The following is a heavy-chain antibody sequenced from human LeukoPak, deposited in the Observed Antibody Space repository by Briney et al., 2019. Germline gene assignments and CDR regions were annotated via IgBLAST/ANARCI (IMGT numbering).Heavy chain of an antibody. V-gene: IGHV3-30*02. CDR1: GFTFSSYG. D-gene: IGHD3-10*01. CDR2: IRYDGSNK. Sequence: GGSLRLSCAASGFTFSSYGMHWVRQAPGKGLEWVAFIRYDGSNKYYADSVEGRFTISRDNSKNTLYLQMNSLRAEDTAVYYCAKGYYGSGSYSPLGYWGQGTLVTVSS. CDR3: AKGYYGSGSYSPLGY. J-gene: IGHJ4*02.